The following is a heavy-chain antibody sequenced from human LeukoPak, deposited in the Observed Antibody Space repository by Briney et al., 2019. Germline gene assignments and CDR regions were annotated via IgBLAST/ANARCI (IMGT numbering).Heavy chain of an antibody. J-gene: IGHJ4*02. V-gene: IGHV3-33*01. CDR2: FWYDGSDK. CDR3: ARDRRYGALYYFDY. Sequence: GGSLRLSCAASGFTFSSYGMHWVRQAPGKGLEWVALFWYDGSDKYYADSVKGRFTFSRDNSKDTLYLQMNSLRVEDTAVYYCARDRRYGALYYFDYWGQGTLVTVSS. CDR1: GFTFSSYG. D-gene: IGHD4-17*01.